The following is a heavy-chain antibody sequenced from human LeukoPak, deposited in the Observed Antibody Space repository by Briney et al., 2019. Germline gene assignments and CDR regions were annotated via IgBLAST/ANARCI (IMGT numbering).Heavy chain of an antibody. Sequence: ASVKVSCKASAYTFTDYYVHWVRQAPGQGLEWMGWINPNSGGTNYAQNFQGRVTMTRDTSISTAYMELSRLTSDDTAVFYCARHKSTIATYCLDYWGQGTLVTVSS. V-gene: IGHV1-2*02. J-gene: IGHJ4*02. CDR1: AYTFTDYY. CDR2: INPNSGGT. CDR3: ARHKSTIATYCLDY. D-gene: IGHD5-24*01.